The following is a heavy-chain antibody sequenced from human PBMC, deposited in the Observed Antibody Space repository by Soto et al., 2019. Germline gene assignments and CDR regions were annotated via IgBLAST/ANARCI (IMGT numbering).Heavy chain of an antibody. J-gene: IGHJ6*02. V-gene: IGHV3-23*01. CDR3: ANRYRYYSLDV. D-gene: IGHD1-1*01. CDR1: EFTFGPYV. Sequence: PGGSLRLYCEASEFTFGPYVMTWVRQAPGKGLEWVSGISGSGDTTYYVDSVKGRFTISRDNSKKTLYLQMNSLRAEDTAVYDCANRYRYYSLDVWGQGTTVTVSS. CDR2: ISGSGDTT.